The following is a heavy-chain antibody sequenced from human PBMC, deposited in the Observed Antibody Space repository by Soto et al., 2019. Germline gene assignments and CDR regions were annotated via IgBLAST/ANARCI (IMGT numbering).Heavy chain of an antibody. Sequence: QVQLVQSGAEVKKPGSSVKVSCKASGGIFSTYSIGWVRQAPEQGLEWMGGIIPIVGTTKYAQKFQGRVTITADESKRTAYMELTNLKSEDTAVYYCAREFGVVMDATSLKSNHFDSWGQGTLVTVSS. D-gene: IGHD2-21*01. CDR2: IIPIVGTT. CDR3: AREFGVVMDATSLKSNHFDS. J-gene: IGHJ4*02. V-gene: IGHV1-69*12. CDR1: GGIFSTYS.